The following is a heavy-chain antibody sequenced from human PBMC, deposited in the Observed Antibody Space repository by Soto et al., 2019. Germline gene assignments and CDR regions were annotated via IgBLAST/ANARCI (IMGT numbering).Heavy chain of an antibody. V-gene: IGHV3-23*01. CDR2: ISGSGGST. J-gene: IGHJ5*02. CDR1: GGKVSSSA. Sequence: ASGGKVSSSAKPCVYNAPFTGLEWVSAISGSGGSTYYADSVKGRFTISRDNSKKTLYLQMNSLRAEDTAVYYGVRSYDFWRGYGNWLDPSRQATRVTRSA. D-gene: IGHD3-3*01. CDR3: VRSYDFWRGYGNWLDP.